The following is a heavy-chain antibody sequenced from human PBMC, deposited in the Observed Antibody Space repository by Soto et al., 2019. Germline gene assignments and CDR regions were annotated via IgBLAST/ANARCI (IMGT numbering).Heavy chain of an antibody. J-gene: IGHJ4*02. CDR2: IYYSGST. V-gene: IGHV4-31*03. CDR3: ARAPPPYSSSWYGFFDY. Sequence: SLTCTVSGGSISSGGYYWSWIRQHPGKGLEWIGYIYYSGSTYYNPSLKSRVTILVDTSKNQFSLKLSSVTAADTAVYYCARAPPPYSSSWYGFFDYWGQGTLVTVSS. CDR1: GGSISSGGYY. D-gene: IGHD6-13*01.